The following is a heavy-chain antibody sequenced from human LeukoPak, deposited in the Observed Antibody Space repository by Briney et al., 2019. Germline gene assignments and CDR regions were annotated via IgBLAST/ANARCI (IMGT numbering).Heavy chain of an antibody. CDR3: ARAENYYDSSLSPPFDY. J-gene: IGHJ4*02. Sequence: PGRSLRLSCAASGFTFSSYGMHWVRQAPGKGLEWVAVIWYDGSNKYYADSVKGRFTISRDNSKNTLYLQMNSLRAEDTAVYYCARAENYYDSSLSPPFDYWGQGTLVTVSS. CDR1: GFTFSSYG. V-gene: IGHV3-33*01. D-gene: IGHD3-22*01. CDR2: IWYDGSNK.